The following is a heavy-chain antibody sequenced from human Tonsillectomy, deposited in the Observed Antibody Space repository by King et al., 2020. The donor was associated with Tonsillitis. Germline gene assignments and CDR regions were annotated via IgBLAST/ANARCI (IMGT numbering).Heavy chain of an antibody. D-gene: IGHD3-3*01. CDR1: GFTFSSYA. CDR2: ISYDGSNK. Sequence: VQLVESGGGVVQPGRSLRLSCAASGFTFSSYAMHWVRQAPGKGLEWVALISYDGSNKYYADSLKGRFTISRDNSKNMLFLQMSSLRPEDTAVYYCARDLALGSDYDPPPALPYWGQGTLVTVSS. V-gene: IGHV3-30-3*01. J-gene: IGHJ4*02. CDR3: ARDLALGSDYDPPPALPY.